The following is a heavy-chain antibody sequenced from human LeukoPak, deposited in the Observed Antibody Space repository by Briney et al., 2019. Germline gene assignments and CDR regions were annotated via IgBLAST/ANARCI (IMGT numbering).Heavy chain of an antibody. Sequence: GESLKISCKASGYIFTSYWIGWVRQMPGKGLEWMGIIYPYDSDTRYSPSFKSQVTISADKSISTAYLQWSNLKASDTAMYYCARHIGYSAWNPDYWGQGTLVTVSS. D-gene: IGHD5-12*01. CDR3: ARHIGYSAWNPDY. V-gene: IGHV5-51*01. CDR2: IYPYDSDT. J-gene: IGHJ4*02. CDR1: GYIFTSYW.